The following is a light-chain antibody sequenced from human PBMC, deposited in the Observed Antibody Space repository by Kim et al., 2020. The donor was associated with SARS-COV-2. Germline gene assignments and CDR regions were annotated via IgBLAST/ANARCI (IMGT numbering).Light chain of an antibody. CDR3: NSRDTSDNHLVV. CDR1: SLRSYY. CDR2: GKD. J-gene: IGLJ2*01. V-gene: IGLV3-19*01. Sequence: SSELTQDPAVSVALGQTIRITCQGDSLRSYYASWYQQKPGQAPVLVIYGKDNRPSGIPDRFSGSSSGNTASLTITGTQAEDEADYYCNSRDTSDNHLVVFGGGTKLTV.